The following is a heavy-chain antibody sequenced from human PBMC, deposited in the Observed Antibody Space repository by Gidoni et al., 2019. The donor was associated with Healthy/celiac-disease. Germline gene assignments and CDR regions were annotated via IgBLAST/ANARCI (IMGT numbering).Heavy chain of an antibody. Sequence: QVQLVESGVGVVQPGRSLRLSCAASGFTFSSYGMHWVRQAPGKGLEWVAVIWYDGSNKYYADSVKGRFTISRDNSKNTLYLQMNSLRAEDTAVYYCARGPPYYYYYMDVWGKGTTVTVSS. CDR1: GFTFSSYG. J-gene: IGHJ6*03. V-gene: IGHV3-33*01. CDR3: ARGPPYYYYYMDV. CDR2: IWYDGSNK.